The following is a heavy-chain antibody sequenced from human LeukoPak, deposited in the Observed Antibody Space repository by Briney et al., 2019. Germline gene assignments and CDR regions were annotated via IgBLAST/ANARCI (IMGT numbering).Heavy chain of an antibody. CDR2: IYTSGST. J-gene: IGHJ2*01. CDR3: ARDKHIVATIPRWYFDL. CDR1: GGSISSYY. Sequence: SETLSLTCTVSGGSISSYYRSWIRQPAGKGLEWIGRIYTSGSTNYNPSLKSRVTMSVDTSKNQFSLKLSSVTAADTAVYYCARDKHIVATIPRWYFDLWGQGTLVTVSS. V-gene: IGHV4-4*07. D-gene: IGHD5-12*01.